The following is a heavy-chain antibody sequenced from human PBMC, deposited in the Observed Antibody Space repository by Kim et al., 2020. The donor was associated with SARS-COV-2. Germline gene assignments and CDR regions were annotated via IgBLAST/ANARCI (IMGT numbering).Heavy chain of an antibody. CDR1: GGSISSSSYY. CDR2: IYYSGST. J-gene: IGHJ4*02. Sequence: SETLSLTCTVSGGSISSSSYYWGWIRQPPGKGLEWIGSIYYSGSTYYNPSLKSRVTISVDTSKNQFSLKLSSVTAADTAVYYCARSTSCGRFGELLGTYYFDYWGQGTLVTVSS. V-gene: IGHV4-39*01. CDR3: ARSTSCGRFGELLGTYYFDY. D-gene: IGHD3-10*01.